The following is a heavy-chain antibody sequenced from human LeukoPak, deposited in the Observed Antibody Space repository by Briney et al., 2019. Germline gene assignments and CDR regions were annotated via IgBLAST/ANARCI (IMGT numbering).Heavy chain of an antibody. V-gene: IGHV4-39*07. Sequence: PSETLSLTCSVSGGSISSNGYYWGWIRQPPGKGLEWIGSIYYSGSTYYNPSLKSRVTISVDTSKNQFSLKLSSVTAADTAVYYCAREGDYGDLRVYFDYWGQGTLVTVSS. J-gene: IGHJ4*02. CDR2: IYYSGST. D-gene: IGHD4-17*01. CDR1: GGSISSNGYY. CDR3: AREGDYGDLRVYFDY.